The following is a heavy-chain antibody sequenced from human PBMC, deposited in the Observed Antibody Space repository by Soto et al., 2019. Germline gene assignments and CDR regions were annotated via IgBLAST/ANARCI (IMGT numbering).Heavy chain of an antibody. CDR2: ISGSGGST. CDR1: GFTFSSYA. CDR3: AKDQAPSPYHDSSGSPIPTPDY. V-gene: IGHV3-23*01. D-gene: IGHD3-22*01. Sequence: PGGSLRLSCAASGFTFSSYAMSWVRQAPGKGLEWVSAISGSGGSTYYADSVKGRFTISRDNSKNTLYLQMNSLRAEDTAVYYCAKDQAPSPYHDSSGSPIPTPDYWGQGTLVTVSS. J-gene: IGHJ4*02.